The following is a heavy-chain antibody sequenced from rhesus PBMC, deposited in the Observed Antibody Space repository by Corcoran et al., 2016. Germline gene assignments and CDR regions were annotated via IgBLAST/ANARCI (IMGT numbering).Heavy chain of an antibody. CDR3: TREGTLRGNRFDV. V-gene: IGHV1-180*01. J-gene: IGHJ5-1*01. CDR2: CTPYSGKR. D-gene: IGHD2-33*01. CDR1: GSTFTSHY. Sequence: QVQLVQSGDEIKQPGAIVQLFCKASGSTFTSHYIPWVRPAPGPGLEWIGLCTPYSGKRDNAQKLHGGVTITTDTSTNTGYMELSSLRSEDTAVYYCTREGTLRGNRFDVWGPGVLVTVSS.